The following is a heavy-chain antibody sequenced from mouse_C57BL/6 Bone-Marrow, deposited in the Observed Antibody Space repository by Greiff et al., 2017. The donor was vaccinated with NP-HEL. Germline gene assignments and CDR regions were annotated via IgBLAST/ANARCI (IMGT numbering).Heavy chain of an antibody. CDR2: INPSNGGT. V-gene: IGHV1-53*01. Sequence: VQLQQPGTELVKPGASVKLSCKASGYTFTSYWMHWVKQRPGQGLEWIGNINPSNGGTNYNEKFKSKATLTVDTSSHTVSLQLSYLTSEDAAVYCGASGKGFAYWGQGTLVTVSA. CDR3: ASGKGFAY. J-gene: IGHJ3*01. CDR1: GYTFTSYW. D-gene: IGHD4-1*01.